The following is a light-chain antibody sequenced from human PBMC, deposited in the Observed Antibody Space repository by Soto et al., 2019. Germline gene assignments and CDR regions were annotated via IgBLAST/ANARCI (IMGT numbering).Light chain of an antibody. CDR2: EVS. J-gene: IGLJ1*01. CDR3: SSYTSSSTYV. CDR1: SSDVGGYNY. Sequence: QSALTQPASVSGSPGQSITISCTGTSSDVGGYNYVSWYQQHPGKAPKLMIYEVSNRPSGVSNRSSGSKSGNTASLTIAGLKAEDEADYYCSSYTSSSTYVFGTGTKVTVL. V-gene: IGLV2-14*01.